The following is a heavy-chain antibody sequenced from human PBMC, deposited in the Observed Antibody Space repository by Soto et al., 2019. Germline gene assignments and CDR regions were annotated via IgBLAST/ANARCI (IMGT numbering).Heavy chain of an antibody. CDR3: AKDRSQGAVAGTSDFDY. D-gene: IGHD6-19*01. V-gene: IGHV3-23*01. CDR2: ISGRGGRA. J-gene: IGHJ4*02. Sequence: EVQMLESGGGLVQAGGSLRLSCQASGFSFSSYALNWVRQAPGKGLKGVSTISGRGGRAYYADSVKGRFTISRDNSKNALYLQLDSLRAEDTAVYYCAKDRSQGAVAGTSDFDYWGQGTLVTVSS. CDR1: GFSFSSYA.